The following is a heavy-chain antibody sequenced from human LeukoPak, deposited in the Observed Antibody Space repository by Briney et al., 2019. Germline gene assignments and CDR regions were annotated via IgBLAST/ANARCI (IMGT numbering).Heavy chain of an antibody. D-gene: IGHD3-9*01. CDR1: GYTFTSYG. CDR2: ISAYNGNT. J-gene: IGHJ5*02. Sequence: ASVKVSCKASGYTFTSYGISWVRQAPGQGLEWMGWISAYNGNTNYAQKLQGRVTMTTDTSTSTAYMELRSLRSDDTAVYYCARIEYYDILTGYYTKPNWFDPWGQGTLVTVSS. V-gene: IGHV1-18*01. CDR3: ARIEYYDILTGYYTKPNWFDP.